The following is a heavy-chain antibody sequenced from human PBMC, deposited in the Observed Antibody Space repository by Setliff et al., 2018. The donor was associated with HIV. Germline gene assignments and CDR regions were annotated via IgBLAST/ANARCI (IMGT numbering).Heavy chain of an antibody. CDR2: IYYSGST. CDR1: GGSISSGGFY. Sequence: LSLTCTVTGGSISSGGFYWTWIRQHPGKGLEWIGYIYYSGSTYYNPSLKSRVTISVDTSKSQFSLKLSSVTAADTAVYYCAAGGLRYFDWLLEWGQGTLVTVSS. D-gene: IGHD3-9*01. V-gene: IGHV4-31*03. CDR3: AAGGLRYFDWLLE. J-gene: IGHJ4*02.